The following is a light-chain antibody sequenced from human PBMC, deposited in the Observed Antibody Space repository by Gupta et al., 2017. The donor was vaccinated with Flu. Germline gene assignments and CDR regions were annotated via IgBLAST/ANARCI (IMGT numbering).Light chain of an antibody. V-gene: IGLV1-51*01. Sequence: QSILMQPASVSAAPGQKVSISCSGSNFNIGKNYVSWYQHFPGMAPKLLIYDDDQRPSGIPDRFSGSKSGTSATLDIIGLQTGDGADYYCGVWDSSRNVLLFGGGTELTVL. CDR1: NFNIGKNY. J-gene: IGLJ2*01. CDR3: GVWDSSRNVLL. CDR2: DDD.